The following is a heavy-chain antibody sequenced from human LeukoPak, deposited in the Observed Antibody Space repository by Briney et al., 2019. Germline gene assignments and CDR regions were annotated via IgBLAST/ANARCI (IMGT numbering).Heavy chain of an antibody. J-gene: IGHJ3*02. D-gene: IGHD6-13*01. CDR1: GYSISSGYY. CDR2: IYHSGST. CDR3: ARMYSSSWCDAFDI. Sequence: PSETLSLTCIVSGYSISSGYYWGWIRQPPGKGLEWIGSIYHSGSTYYNPSLRSRVTISVDTSKNQFSLKLSSVTAADTAVHYCARMYSSSWCDAFDIWGQGTMVTVSS. V-gene: IGHV4-38-2*02.